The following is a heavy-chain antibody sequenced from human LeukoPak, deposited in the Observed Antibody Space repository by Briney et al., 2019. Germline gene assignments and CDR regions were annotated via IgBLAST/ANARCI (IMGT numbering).Heavy chain of an antibody. V-gene: IGHV1-69*06. J-gene: IGHJ6*04. CDR1: GGSFRRNA. CDR3: AARDNGNDLLSYHAMDV. D-gene: IGHD1-1*01. CDR2: IMPVLDTG. Sequence: RASVKVSCKASGGSFRRNAFAWVRQAPGQGLEWMGGIMPVLDTGSYAQGFQGRVTITADRSTSTAYKELRSLRPEDTALYYCAARDNGNDLLSYHAMDVWGNGTTVTVSS.